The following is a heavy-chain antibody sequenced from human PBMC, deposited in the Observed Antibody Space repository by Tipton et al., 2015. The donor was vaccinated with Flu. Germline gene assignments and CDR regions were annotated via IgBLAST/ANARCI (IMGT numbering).Heavy chain of an antibody. J-gene: IGHJ6*02. CDR3: ARVRSALGGMDV. V-gene: IGHV4-34*01. D-gene: IGHD6-25*01. CDR1: GGSFSGYY. Sequence: GLVKPSETLSLTCAVYGGSFSGYYWSWIRQPPGKGLEWIGEINHSGSTNYDPSLKSRVTISVDTSKNQFSLKLSSVTAADTAVYYCARVRSALGGMDVWGQGTTVTVSS. CDR2: INHSGST.